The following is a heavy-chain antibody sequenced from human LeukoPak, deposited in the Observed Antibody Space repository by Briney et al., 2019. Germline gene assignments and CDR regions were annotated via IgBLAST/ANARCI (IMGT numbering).Heavy chain of an antibody. CDR1: GFTFSSYA. CDR3: AKDTAARRVYYFDY. CDR2: ISGSGGST. D-gene: IGHD6-6*01. J-gene: IGHJ4*02. Sequence: PGGSLRLSCAASGFTFSSYAMSWVRQAPGKGLEWVSAISGSGGSTYYTDSVKGRFTIYRDNSKNTLYLQMNSLRAEDTAVYYCAKDTAARRVYYFDYWGQGTLVTVSS. V-gene: IGHV3-23*01.